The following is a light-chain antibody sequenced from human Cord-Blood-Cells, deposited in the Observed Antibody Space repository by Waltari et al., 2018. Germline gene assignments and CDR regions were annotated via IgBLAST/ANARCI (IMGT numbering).Light chain of an antibody. J-gene: IGLJ3*02. CDR1: SSDVGGYNY. CDR3: SSYAGSNKV. Sequence: LTQPPSASGSPGQSVTISCTGTSSDVGGYNYVSWYQQHPGKAPKLMIYEVSKRPSGVPDRFSGSKSGNTASLTVSGLQAEDEADYYCSSYAGSNKVFGGGTKLTVL. V-gene: IGLV2-8*01. CDR2: EVS.